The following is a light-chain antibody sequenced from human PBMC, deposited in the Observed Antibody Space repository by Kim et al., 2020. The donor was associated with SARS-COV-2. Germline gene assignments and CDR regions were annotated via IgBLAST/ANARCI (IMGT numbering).Light chain of an antibody. CDR1: QGISRW. CDR3: QQYNSYPLT. CDR2: AAS. V-gene: IGKV1D-16*01. Sequence: ASVGHTDSITCRASQGISRWLVWYQQKPEKAPKSLIYAASRLQSGVPSRFSGSRSGTDFTLTITSLQPEDFATYYCQQYNSYPLTFGGGTKVDIK. J-gene: IGKJ4*01.